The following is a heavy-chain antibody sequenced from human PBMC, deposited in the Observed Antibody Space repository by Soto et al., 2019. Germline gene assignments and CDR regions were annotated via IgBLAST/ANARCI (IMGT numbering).Heavy chain of an antibody. J-gene: IGHJ4*02. Sequence: GGSLRLSCAASGFTFSSYSMNWVRQAPGKGLEWVSSISSSSSYIYYADSVKGRFTISRDNAKNSLYLQMNSLRAEDTAVYYCARDLGPGRYDILTGYYRGIDYWGQGTLVTVSS. V-gene: IGHV3-21*01. D-gene: IGHD3-9*01. CDR2: ISSSSSYI. CDR1: GFTFSSYS. CDR3: ARDLGPGRYDILTGYYRGIDY.